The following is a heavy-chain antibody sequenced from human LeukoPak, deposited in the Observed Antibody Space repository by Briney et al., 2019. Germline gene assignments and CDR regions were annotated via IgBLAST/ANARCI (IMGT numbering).Heavy chain of an antibody. J-gene: IGHJ4*02. CDR1: GYSFTSYW. V-gene: IGHV5-51*01. CDR2: IYPGDSDT. D-gene: IGHD2-2*01. Sequence: GESLQISCKGSGYSFTSYWIGWVRQMPGKGLEWMGIIYPGDSDTRYSPSFQGQVTISADKSISTAYLQWSSLKASDTAMYYCARNAPRYCSSTSCYGAGDYWGQGTLVTVSS. CDR3: ARNAPRYCSSTSCYGAGDY.